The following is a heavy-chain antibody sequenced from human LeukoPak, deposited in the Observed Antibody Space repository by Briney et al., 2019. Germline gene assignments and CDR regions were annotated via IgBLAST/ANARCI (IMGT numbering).Heavy chain of an antibody. Sequence: GGSLRLSCAASGFTFSSYAMSWVRQAPRKGLEWVSAISGSGGSTYYADSVKGRFTISRDNSKNTLYLQMNSLRAEDTAVYYCAKGVCSGGSCYLYFQHWGQGTLVTVSS. D-gene: IGHD2-15*01. V-gene: IGHV3-23*01. J-gene: IGHJ1*01. CDR1: GFTFSSYA. CDR3: AKGVCSGGSCYLYFQH. CDR2: ISGSGGST.